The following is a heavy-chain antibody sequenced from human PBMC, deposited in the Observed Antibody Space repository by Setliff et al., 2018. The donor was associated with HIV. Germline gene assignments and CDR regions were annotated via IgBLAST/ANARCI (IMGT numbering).Heavy chain of an antibody. D-gene: IGHD3-9*01. CDR1: GFTFSDYY. J-gene: IGHJ6*03. V-gene: IGHV3-11*04. CDR2: ISYSGSTI. CDR3: ARPLTGYSIIHYYYMDV. Sequence: GGSLSLSCAASGFTFSDYYMSWIRQAPGKGLEWVSYISYSGSTIYYADSVKGRITISRDNAKNSLYLQMNSLRAEDTAVYYCARPLTGYSIIHYYYMDVWGKGTTVTVSS.